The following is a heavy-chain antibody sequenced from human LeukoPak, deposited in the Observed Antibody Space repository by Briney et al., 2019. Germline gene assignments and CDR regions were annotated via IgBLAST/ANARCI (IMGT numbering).Heavy chain of an antibody. V-gene: IGHV3-11*01. J-gene: IGHJ4*02. Sequence: GGSLRLSCAASGFTFSDYYMSWIRQAPGKGLGWVSYISSSGSTIYYADSVKGRFTISRDNAKNSLYLQMNSLRAEDTAVYYCARTGPEVLWFGEPEYYFDYWGQGTLVTVSS. CDR1: GFTFSDYY. CDR2: ISSSGSTI. D-gene: IGHD3-10*01. CDR3: ARTGPEVLWFGEPEYYFDY.